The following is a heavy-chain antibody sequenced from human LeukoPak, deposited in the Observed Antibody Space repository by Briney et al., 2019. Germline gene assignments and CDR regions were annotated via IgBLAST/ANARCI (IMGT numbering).Heavy chain of an antibody. CDR2: ISSSSSYI. J-gene: IGHJ3*02. D-gene: IGHD2-2*02. Sequence: GGSLRLSCAASGFTFSTSCMNWVRQAPGKGLEWVSSISSSSSYIYYADSVKGRFTISRDNAKNSLYLQMNSLRAEDTAVYYCARDRGYCSSTSCYKGGAFDIWGQGTMVTV. V-gene: IGHV3-21*01. CDR1: GFTFSTSC. CDR3: ARDRGYCSSTSCYKGGAFDI.